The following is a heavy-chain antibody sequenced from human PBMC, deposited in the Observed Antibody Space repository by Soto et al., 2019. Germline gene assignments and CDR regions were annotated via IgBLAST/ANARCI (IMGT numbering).Heavy chain of an antibody. CDR1: GFIFSDYS. CDR3: ARDSSGRQNYGMDV. Sequence: GGSLRLSCTPSGFIFSDYSMNWVRQAPGKGLEWISYITATSSTMYYADSVKGRFTISRDNAKNSLYLQMNSLRDEDTAVYYCARDSSGRQNYGMDVWGQGTMVTVSS. V-gene: IGHV3-48*02. D-gene: IGHD3-22*01. CDR2: ITATSSTM. J-gene: IGHJ6*02.